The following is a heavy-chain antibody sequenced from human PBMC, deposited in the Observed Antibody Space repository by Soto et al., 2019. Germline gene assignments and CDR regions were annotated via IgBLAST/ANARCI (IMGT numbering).Heavy chain of an antibody. J-gene: IGHJ6*02. CDR2: INHSGST. D-gene: IGHD6-19*01. Sequence: PSETLSLTCAVYGGSFSDYYWNWIRQPPGKGLEWIGEINHSGSTNYNPSLKSRVTISLDTSKNQYSLKLSSMTAADTAVYYCAREKIAVAGTIYYYGMDVWGQGTTVTVSS. CDR3: AREKIAVAGTIYYYGMDV. V-gene: IGHV4-34*01. CDR1: GGSFSDYY.